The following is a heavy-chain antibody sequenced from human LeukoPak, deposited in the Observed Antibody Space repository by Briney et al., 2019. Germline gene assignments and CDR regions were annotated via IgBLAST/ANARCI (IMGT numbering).Heavy chain of an antibody. J-gene: IGHJ4*02. V-gene: IGHV3-11*05. CDR1: GFAFSDYY. CDR2: ISSTSSFT. Sequence: TGGSLRLSCAASGFAFSDYYTSWIRQAPGKGLEWLSYISSTSSFTNYADSVKGRFTISRDNAKNSLYPQMNSLRAEDTAVYYCARGTAAGRREFNFDYWGQGTLVTVSS. CDR3: ARGTAAGRREFNFDY. D-gene: IGHD6-13*01.